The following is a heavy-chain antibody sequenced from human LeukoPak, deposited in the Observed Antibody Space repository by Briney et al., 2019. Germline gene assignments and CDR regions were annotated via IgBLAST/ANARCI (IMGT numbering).Heavy chain of an antibody. V-gene: IGHV3-33*01. CDR3: AREAAVAGKCGFDY. J-gene: IGHJ4*02. D-gene: IGHD6-19*01. Sequence: PGGSLRLSCAASGFTFSSYGIHWVRQAPGKGLEWVAVIWYDGSNKYYADSVKGRFTISRDNSKNTLYMQMNSLRAEDTAVYYCAREAAVAGKCGFDYWGQGTLVTVSS. CDR2: IWYDGSNK. CDR1: GFTFSSYG.